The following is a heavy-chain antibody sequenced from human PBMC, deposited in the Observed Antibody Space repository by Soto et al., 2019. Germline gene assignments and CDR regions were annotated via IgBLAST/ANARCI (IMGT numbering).Heavy chain of an antibody. V-gene: IGHV4-4*02. CDR2: IYHSGST. J-gene: IGHJ6*02. CDR1: GGSISSSNW. Sequence: SETLSLTCAVSGGSISSSNWWSWVRQPPGKGLEWIGEIYHSGSTNYNPSLKSRVTISVDKSKNQFSLKLSSVTAADTAVYYCARYGSGSYYDYYGMDVWGQGTTVTVSS. CDR3: ARYGSGSYYDYYGMDV. D-gene: IGHD3-10*01.